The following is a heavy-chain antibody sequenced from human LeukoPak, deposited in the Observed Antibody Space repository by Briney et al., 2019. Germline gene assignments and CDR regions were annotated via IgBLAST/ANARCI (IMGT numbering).Heavy chain of an antibody. Sequence: ASVKVSCKASGYTFTTYGISWVRQAPGQGLEWMGWISAYNGNTNSAQKFRDRVTMTTDTSTNTAYMELTSLRSDDTAVYFCARAPGHYFSGSRSYSPSDYWGQGTLVTVSS. J-gene: IGHJ4*02. CDR2: ISAYNGNT. CDR1: GYTFTTYG. D-gene: IGHD3-10*01. CDR3: ARAPGHYFSGSRSYSPSDY. V-gene: IGHV1-18*01.